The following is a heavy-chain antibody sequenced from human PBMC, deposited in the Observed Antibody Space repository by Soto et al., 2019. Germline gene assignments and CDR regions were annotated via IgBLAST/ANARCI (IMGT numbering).Heavy chain of an antibody. CDR2: IYWDDDK. CDR1: GSSLSTSGVG. J-gene: IGHJ4*02. CDR3: AHLPWKQLWPRAPVVY. Sequence: SGPTLVNPTRTLTLTCTFSGSSLSTSGVGVGWIRQPPGKALEWLGIIYWDDDKRYSPSLKSRVTITKDTFKNQLVLTMTNMDPVDTATYYCAHLPWKQLWPRAPVVYWGQGTPVTVSS. D-gene: IGHD5-18*01. V-gene: IGHV2-5*02.